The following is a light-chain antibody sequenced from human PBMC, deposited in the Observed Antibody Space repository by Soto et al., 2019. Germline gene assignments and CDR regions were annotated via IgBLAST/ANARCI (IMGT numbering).Light chain of an antibody. J-gene: IGLJ1*01. CDR1: SSDVGGYNY. Sequence: QSVLTQPASVSGSPGQSITISCTGTSSDVGGYNYVSWYQQHPGKAPKLIIYEVSNRPSGVSNRFSGSKSANTASLTISGLQAEDEGDYYCNSYTAISSVFGTGTKLTVL. CDR2: EVS. CDR3: NSYTAISSV. V-gene: IGLV2-14*01.